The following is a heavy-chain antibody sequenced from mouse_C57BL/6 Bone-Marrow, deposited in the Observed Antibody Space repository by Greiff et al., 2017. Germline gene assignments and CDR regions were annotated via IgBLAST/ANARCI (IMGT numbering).Heavy chain of an antibody. J-gene: IGHJ2*01. V-gene: IGHV5-4*01. D-gene: IGHD2-5*01. Sequence: EVKLVESGGGLVKPGGSLKLSCAASGFTFSSYAMSWVRQTPEKRLEWVATISDGGSHTYYPDNVKGRFTISRDNAKNNLYLQMSHLKSEDTAMYYCARDRRAYYSNWNYFDYWGQGTTLTVSS. CDR3: ARDRRAYYSNWNYFDY. CDR1: GFTFSSYA. CDR2: ISDGGSHT.